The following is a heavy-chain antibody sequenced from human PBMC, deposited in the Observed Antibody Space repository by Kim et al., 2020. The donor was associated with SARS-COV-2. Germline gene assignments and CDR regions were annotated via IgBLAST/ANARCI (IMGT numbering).Heavy chain of an antibody. J-gene: IGHJ2*01. Sequence: APVKGRFTIARDDSKNTLFLQMNSLKTEDTAVYYCTTVPLRNWSLWYFDLWGRGTLVTVSS. V-gene: IGHV3-15*01. D-gene: IGHD1-1*01. CDR3: TTVPLRNWSLWYFDL.